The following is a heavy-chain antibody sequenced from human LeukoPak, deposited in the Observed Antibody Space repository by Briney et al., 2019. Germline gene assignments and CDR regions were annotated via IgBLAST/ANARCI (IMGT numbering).Heavy chain of an antibody. Sequence: SETLSHTCTVSGDSITGYYWGWIRPPPGKGLEWIGNIYYTGNTYYNASLKSRVTISVDTSKNQFSLKVISMTAADTAGYYCTKSDGYGLIRICGRGTMVTVSS. CDR1: GDSITGYY. J-gene: IGHJ3*02. D-gene: IGHD3-10*01. CDR3: TKSDGYGLIRI. V-gene: IGHV4-39*07. CDR2: IYYTGNT.